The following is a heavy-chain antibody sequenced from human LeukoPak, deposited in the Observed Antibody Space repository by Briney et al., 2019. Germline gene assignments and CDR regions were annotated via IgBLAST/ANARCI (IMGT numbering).Heavy chain of an antibody. V-gene: IGHV3-49*04. CDR3: SRDGLGRGYCHVVLDS. J-gene: IGHJ4*02. CDR2: IRAKAYSRAT. D-gene: IGHD3-22*01. Sequence: GGSLRLSCAASGFIFRDYGMSWVRQAPAKGLEWVGFIRAKAYSRATEYAAPVRGRITISRNDSKNIAYLQMDGLKTEDTAVYYCSRDGLGRGYCHVVLDSWGLGTLVTVSS. CDR1: GFIFRDYG.